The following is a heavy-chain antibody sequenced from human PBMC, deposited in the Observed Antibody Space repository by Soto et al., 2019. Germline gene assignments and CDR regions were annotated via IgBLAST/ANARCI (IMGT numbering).Heavy chain of an antibody. CDR3: VKDMYEGCSGGSLDY. Sequence: EVQLVESGGGLVQPGRSLRLSCAASGFTFYDFAMHWVRQAPGKGLEWVSRISGTRNIIDYADSVKGRFIISRDNAKNSLYLQMNSLRPEDTAFYYCVKDMYEGCSGGSLDYWGQGTLVTVSS. CDR1: GFTFYDFA. CDR2: ISGTRNII. V-gene: IGHV3-9*01. J-gene: IGHJ4*02. D-gene: IGHD2-15*01.